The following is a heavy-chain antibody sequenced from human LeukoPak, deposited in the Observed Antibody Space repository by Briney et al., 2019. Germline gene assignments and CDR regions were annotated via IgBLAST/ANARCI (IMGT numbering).Heavy chain of an antibody. CDR3: ARAGYSSGPGWYFDL. V-gene: IGHV1-8*01. CDR2: MNPNSGNT. CDR1: GYTFTSYD. J-gene: IGHJ2*01. D-gene: IGHD6-19*01. Sequence: ASVKVSCKASGYTFTSYDINWVRQAPGQGLEWMGWMNPNSGNTGYAQKFQGRVTMTRNTSISTAYMELSSLRSEDTAVYYCARAGYSSGPGWYFDLWGRGTLVTVSS.